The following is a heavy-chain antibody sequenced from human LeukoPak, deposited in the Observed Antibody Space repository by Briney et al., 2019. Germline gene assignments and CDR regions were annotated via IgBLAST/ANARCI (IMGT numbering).Heavy chain of an antibody. D-gene: IGHD1-14*01. Sequence: PGGTLRLSCAASGFTFSSYGMHWVRQAPGKGLEWVAFIRYDGSNKYYADSVKGRFTISRDNSKNTLFLQMNSLRAEDTAVYYCAKELRENHGYFDYWGQGMLVTVSS. CDR3: AKELRENHGYFDY. CDR1: GFTFSSYG. J-gene: IGHJ4*02. CDR2: IRYDGSNK. V-gene: IGHV3-30*02.